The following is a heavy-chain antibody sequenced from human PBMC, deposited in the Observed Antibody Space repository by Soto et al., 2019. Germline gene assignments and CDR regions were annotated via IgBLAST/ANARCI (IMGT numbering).Heavy chain of an antibody. D-gene: IGHD3-3*01. J-gene: IGHJ4*02. CDR3: AKAPLHDFWSGIETGY. Sequence: GGSLRLSCAASGFTFSSYAMHWVRQAPGKGLEWVAAIRGSGSSTYYADSVKGRFTISRDNSKNTLYLQMNSLRAEDTAVYYCAKAPLHDFWSGIETGYWGQGTLVTVSS. CDR1: GFTFSSYA. V-gene: IGHV3-23*01. CDR2: IRGSGSST.